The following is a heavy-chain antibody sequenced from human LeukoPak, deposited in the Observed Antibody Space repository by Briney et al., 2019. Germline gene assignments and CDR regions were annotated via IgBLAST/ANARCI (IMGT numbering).Heavy chain of an antibody. Sequence: GGALRLSCAASGFTFSSYWMHWVRQAPGKGLVWVSRINSDGRSTSYADSVKGRVTISRDNAKNTLYLQMNSLRAEDTAVYYCARTIASYGMDVWGQGTTVTVSS. J-gene: IGHJ6*02. CDR1: GFTFSSYW. D-gene: IGHD6-13*01. CDR3: ARTIASYGMDV. V-gene: IGHV3-74*01. CDR2: INSDGRST.